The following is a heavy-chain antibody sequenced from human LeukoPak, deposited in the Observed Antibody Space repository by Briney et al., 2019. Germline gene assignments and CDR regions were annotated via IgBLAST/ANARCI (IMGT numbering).Heavy chain of an antibody. CDR2: IKQDGSEK. J-gene: IGHJ4*02. V-gene: IGHV3-7*01. D-gene: IGHD1-26*01. Sequence: GGSLRLSCAASGFTLISYWMSWVRQAPGKGLEWVANIKQDGSEKYYVDSVKGRFTISRDNSKNTLFLQMNSLRAEDTAVYYCAKDPRRGVGFVGATFDYWGQGTLVSVSS. CDR3: AKDPRRGVGFVGATFDY. CDR1: GFTLISYW.